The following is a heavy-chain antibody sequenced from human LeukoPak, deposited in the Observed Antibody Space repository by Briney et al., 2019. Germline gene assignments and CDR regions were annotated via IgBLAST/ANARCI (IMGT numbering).Heavy chain of an antibody. J-gene: IGHJ4*02. D-gene: IGHD6-25*01. CDR2: VHYSGRT. CDR1: GGSISTYY. V-gene: IGHV4-59*01. Sequence: SETLSLTCTVSGGSISTYYWSWIRQPPGKGLEWIGYVHYSGRTNYNPSLKSRVTMSVDTSKNQFSLKLSSVTAADTAVYYCARGAGYSSELFEYWGQGTLVTVSS. CDR3: ARGAGYSSELFEY.